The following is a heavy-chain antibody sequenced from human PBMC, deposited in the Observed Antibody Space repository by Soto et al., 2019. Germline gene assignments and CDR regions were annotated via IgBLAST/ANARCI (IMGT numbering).Heavy chain of an antibody. D-gene: IGHD6-13*01. CDR3: ARDPDSRSWYDPLGTDY. CDR2: ISGSGGST. Sequence: GGSLRLSCAASGFTFSSYAMSWVRQAPGKGLEWVSAISGSGGSTYYADSVKGRFTISRDNSKNTLYLQMNSLRAEDTAVYYCARDPDSRSWYDPLGTDYWGQGTLVTVSS. V-gene: IGHV3-23*01. CDR1: GFTFSSYA. J-gene: IGHJ4*02.